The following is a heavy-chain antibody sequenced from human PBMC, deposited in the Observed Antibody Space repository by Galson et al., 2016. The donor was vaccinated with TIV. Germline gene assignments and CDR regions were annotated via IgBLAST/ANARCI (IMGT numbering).Heavy chain of an antibody. Sequence: ETLSLTCSVSGGSVSSYHWSWIRQPPGEGLEWIGYIYYSGNTNYNYNPSLESRVTMSVDTSKTQVSLKLSSVTAADTAVYFCARAPYGENWYFDFWGRGTLVTVSS. D-gene: IGHD4-17*01. CDR2: IYYSGNTNY. V-gene: IGHV4-59*08. CDR1: GGSVSSYH. CDR3: ARAPYGENWYFDF. J-gene: IGHJ2*01.